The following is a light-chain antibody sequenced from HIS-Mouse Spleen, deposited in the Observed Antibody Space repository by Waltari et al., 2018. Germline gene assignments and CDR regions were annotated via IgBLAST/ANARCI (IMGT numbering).Light chain of an antibody. CDR2: EGR. CDR1: SSDVGSYNL. J-gene: IGLJ3*02. Sequence: QSALTQPASVSGSPGQSITISCTGTSSDVGSYNLVSWYQQHPGKAPKLMIYEGRKRPSGVSNRFSGSKSCNTASLTISGLQADDEADYYCCSYAGSSTYWVFGGGTKLTVL. CDR3: CSYAGSSTYWV. V-gene: IGLV2-23*01.